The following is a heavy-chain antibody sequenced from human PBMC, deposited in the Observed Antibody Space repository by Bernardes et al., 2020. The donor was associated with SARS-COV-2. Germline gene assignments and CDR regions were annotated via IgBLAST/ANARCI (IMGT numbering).Heavy chain of an antibody. J-gene: IGHJ4*02. CDR2: VYSSASI. Sequence: SETLSLTCSVSGGSTSDSRYYWGWIRQPPGKGLEWIGSVYSSASIYYNASLKSRVTILIDTSKNQFSLKVNSVTAADTAVYYCARDRSSGYAGFDYWSQGTLVTVSS. V-gene: IGHV4-39*07. CDR3: ARDRSSGYAGFDY. D-gene: IGHD2-2*01. CDR1: GGSTSDSRYY.